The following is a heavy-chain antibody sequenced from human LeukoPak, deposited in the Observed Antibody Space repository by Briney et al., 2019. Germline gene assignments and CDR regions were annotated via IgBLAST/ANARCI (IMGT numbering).Heavy chain of an antibody. CDR1: GFTFSSYG. V-gene: IGHV3-33*01. Sequence: SGGSLRLSCAASGFTFSSYGMHWVRQAPGKGLEWVAVILSDGSKEFYTDSVKGRFTISRDNSKNTLYLQMNSLRAEDTAVYYCARSGTTYYYDSGSRIWGQGTMVTVSS. CDR3: ARSGTTYYYDSGSRI. D-gene: IGHD3-22*01. J-gene: IGHJ3*02. CDR2: ILSDGSKE.